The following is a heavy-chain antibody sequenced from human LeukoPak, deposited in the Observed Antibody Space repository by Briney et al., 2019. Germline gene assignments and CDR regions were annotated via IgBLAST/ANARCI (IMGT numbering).Heavy chain of an antibody. CDR2: ISAYNGNT. Sequence: ASVKVSCKASGYTFTSYGNSWVRQAPGQGLEWMGWISAYNGNTNYAQKLQGRVTMTTDTSTSTAYMELRSLRSDDTAVYYCARDVGYCTNGVCYTADYYYGMDVWGQGTTVTVSS. CDR1: GYTFTSYG. D-gene: IGHD2-8*01. J-gene: IGHJ6*02. CDR3: ARDVGYCTNGVCYTADYYYGMDV. V-gene: IGHV1-18*01.